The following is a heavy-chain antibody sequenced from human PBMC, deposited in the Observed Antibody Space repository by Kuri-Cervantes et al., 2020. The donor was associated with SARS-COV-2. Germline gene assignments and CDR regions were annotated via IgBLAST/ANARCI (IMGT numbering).Heavy chain of an antibody. J-gene: IGHJ6*02. CDR3: AGDQNSRTTYYYYGMDV. CDR1: GFTFSSYS. D-gene: IGHD4-11*01. V-gene: IGHV3-21*04. Sequence: GESLKISCAASGFTFSSYSMNWVRQAPGKGLEWVSSISSSSSYIYYADSVKGRFTISRDNAKNSLYLQMNSLRAEDTAVYYCAGDQNSRTTYYYYGMDVWGQGTTVTVSS. CDR2: ISSSSSYI.